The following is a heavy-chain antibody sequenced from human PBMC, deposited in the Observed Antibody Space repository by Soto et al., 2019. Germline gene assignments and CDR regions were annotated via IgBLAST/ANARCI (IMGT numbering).Heavy chain of an antibody. CDR3: AKDRTASGATVRFDP. D-gene: IGHD1-1*01. CDR2: ISGSGSDT. J-gene: IGHJ5*02. CDR1: GVTFINYA. Sequence: GGSLRLSCTSSGVTFINYAMSLVRQAPGKGLEWVSSISGSGSDTYYADSVKGRFTISRDNSKNTLYLQMNSLSAEDRAVYYCAKDRTASGATVRFDPWGQGTLVTVSS. V-gene: IGHV3-23*01.